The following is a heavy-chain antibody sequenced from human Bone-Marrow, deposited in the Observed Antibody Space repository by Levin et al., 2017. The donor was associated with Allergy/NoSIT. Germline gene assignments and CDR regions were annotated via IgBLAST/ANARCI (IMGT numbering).Heavy chain of an antibody. CDR2: ITSSGDST. V-gene: IGHV3-48*02. CDR3: ARDPARGYYDSSGYSGDH. D-gene: IGHD3-22*01. J-gene: IGHJ4*02. CDR1: GFTFRHYT. Sequence: GPQKVSCAASGFTFRHYTMNWVRQAPGKGLEWVSCITSSGDSTYYADSVKGRFTISRDNAKNSLYLQLNRLRDEDTAMYYCARDPARGYYDSSGYSGDHWGQGTLVTVSS.